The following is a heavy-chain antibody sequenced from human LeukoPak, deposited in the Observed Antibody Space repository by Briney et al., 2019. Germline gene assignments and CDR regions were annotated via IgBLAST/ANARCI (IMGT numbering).Heavy chain of an antibody. CDR3: ARGGSSSWYPTAIDY. D-gene: IGHD6-13*01. CDR1: RYTFTGYY. V-gene: IGHV1-2*06. CDR2: INPNSGGT. Sequence: ASVKVSCKASRYTFTGYYMHWVRQAPRQGLEWMGRINPNSGGTNYAQKFQGRVTMTRDTSISTAYMELSRLRSDDTAVYYCARGGSSSWYPTAIDYWGQGTLVTVSS. J-gene: IGHJ4*02.